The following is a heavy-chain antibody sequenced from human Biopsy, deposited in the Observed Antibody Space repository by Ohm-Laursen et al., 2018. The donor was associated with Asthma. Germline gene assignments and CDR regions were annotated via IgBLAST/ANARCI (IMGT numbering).Heavy chain of an antibody. V-gene: IGHV4-59*08. CDR2: MYYGETT. Sequence: PSETLSLTCTVSGVSIRSYYWTWIRQPPGKGLEWIGSMYYGETTYYSPSLKSQVTISVDTSKNQFSLILSSVTAADTAVYYCARHDHRWDTYADFWGQGTLVTVSS. J-gene: IGHJ4*02. CDR1: GVSIRSYY. CDR3: ARHDHRWDTYADF. D-gene: IGHD2-2*01.